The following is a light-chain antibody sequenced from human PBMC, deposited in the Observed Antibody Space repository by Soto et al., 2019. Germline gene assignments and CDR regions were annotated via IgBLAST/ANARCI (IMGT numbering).Light chain of an antibody. CDR1: QSVLYSSDNKNY. CDR3: QQYYTTPWT. J-gene: IGKJ1*01. Sequence: DTVMTQSPDSLAVSLGERATINCKSSQSVLYSSDNKNYLTWYQQRPGQPPKLLIYWASTRASGVPDRFSGSGSGTDFTLTISSLQAEDVAVYYCQQYYTTPWTFGQGTKVEI. V-gene: IGKV4-1*01. CDR2: WAS.